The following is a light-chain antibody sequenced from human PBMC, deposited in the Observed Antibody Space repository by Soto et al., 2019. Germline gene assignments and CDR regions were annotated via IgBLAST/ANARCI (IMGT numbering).Light chain of an antibody. CDR2: DAS. CDR3: QRYDNWPSFT. CDR1: QTITSD. J-gene: IGKJ2*01. V-gene: IGKV3-15*01. Sequence: EIVMTQSPATLSVSPGERATLSCRASQTITSDLAWYQQKPGHPPRLLIYDASTRATGVPARFSGSGSGADFTLTISSLQSEDFAVYYCQRYDNWPSFTFGQGTKVDIK.